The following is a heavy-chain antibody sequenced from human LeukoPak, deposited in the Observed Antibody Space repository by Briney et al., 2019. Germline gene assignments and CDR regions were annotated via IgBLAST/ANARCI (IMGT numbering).Heavy chain of an antibody. CDR3: TRGRGQDYGDNGLDY. Sequence: GGSLRLSCAASGFTFSSYAMSWVRQAPGKGLEWVSAISGSGGSTYYADSVKGRFTISRDNAKNSLYLQMNSLRARDTAVYYCTRGRGQDYGDNGLDYRGQGTLVTVSS. J-gene: IGHJ4*02. V-gene: IGHV3-23*01. CDR1: GFTFSSYA. D-gene: IGHD4-17*01. CDR2: ISGSGGST.